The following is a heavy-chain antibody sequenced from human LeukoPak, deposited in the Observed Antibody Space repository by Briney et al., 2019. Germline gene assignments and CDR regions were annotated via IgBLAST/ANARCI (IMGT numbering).Heavy chain of an antibody. D-gene: IGHD2-15*01. Sequence: SETLSLTCPVSGGSISSSNYDWGWVRQPPGKGLEWIGNIYYNGNAYYNSSLKSRVTLSVDTSRDQFSLKLTSVSTADTAVYYCARRARGGGWYFDYWGQGTLVTVST. V-gene: IGHV4-39*01. CDR2: IYYNGNA. J-gene: IGHJ4*02. CDR3: ARRARGGGWYFDY. CDR1: GGSISSSNYD.